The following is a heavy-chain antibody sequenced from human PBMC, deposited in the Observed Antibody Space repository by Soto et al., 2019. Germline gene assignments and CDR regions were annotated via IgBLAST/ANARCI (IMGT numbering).Heavy chain of an antibody. V-gene: IGHV4-34*01. J-gene: IGHJ4*02. CDR3: ARLPYSGSYFDY. Sequence: SETLSLTCAVYGWSFSGYYWSWIRQPPGKGLEWIGEINHSGRTNYNPSLKSRVTISVDTSKNQFSLKLSSVTAADTAVYYCARLPYSGSYFDYWGQGTLVTVSS. CDR2: INHSGRT. CDR1: GWSFSGYY. D-gene: IGHD1-26*01.